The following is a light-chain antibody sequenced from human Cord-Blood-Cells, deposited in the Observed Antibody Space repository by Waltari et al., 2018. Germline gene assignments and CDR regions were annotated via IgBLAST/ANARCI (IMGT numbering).Light chain of an antibody. V-gene: IGLV2-8*01. CDR1: SSAVGGYNY. Sequence: QSALTQPPAASGSPGPSVTISCTGTSSAVGGYNYVSWYQQHPGKAPTRKIYAVSKRPSGVPDRFAGSKSGNTASLTVSGLQAEDEADYYCSSYAGSNNVFGTGTKVTVL. CDR3: SSYAGSNNV. CDR2: AVS. J-gene: IGLJ1*01.